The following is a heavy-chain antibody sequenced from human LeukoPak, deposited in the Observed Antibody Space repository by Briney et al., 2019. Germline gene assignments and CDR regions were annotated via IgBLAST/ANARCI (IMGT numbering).Heavy chain of an antibody. V-gene: IGHV4-34*01. D-gene: IGHD3-10*01. CDR1: GGSFSGYY. CDR3: ARGLRGAFDI. Sequence: SETLSLTCAVYGGSFSGYYWSWIRQPPGKGLEWIGEINHSGSTNYNPSLKSRVTISVDTSKSQFSLKLSSVTAADTAVYYCARGLRGAFDIWGQGTMVTVSS. CDR2: INHSGST. J-gene: IGHJ3*02.